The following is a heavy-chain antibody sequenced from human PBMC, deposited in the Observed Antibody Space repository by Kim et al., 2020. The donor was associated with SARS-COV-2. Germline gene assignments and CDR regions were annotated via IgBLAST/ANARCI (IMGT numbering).Heavy chain of an antibody. V-gene: IGHV3-9*01. CDR3: TKDKLPGGADY. J-gene: IGHJ4*01. CDR2: LSLDSDHI. Sequence: GGSLRLSCAASGFTFDTYAVHWVRQAPGKGLEWVAGLSLDSDHICYADSVKGRFSISRDNAKNSVYLQMNSLRAEDTALYYCTKDKLPGGADYWARGT. D-gene: IGHD2-15*01. CDR1: GFTFDTYA.